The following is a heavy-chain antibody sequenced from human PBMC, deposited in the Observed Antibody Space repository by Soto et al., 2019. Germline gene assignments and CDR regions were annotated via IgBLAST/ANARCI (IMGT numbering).Heavy chain of an antibody. D-gene: IGHD5-12*01. CDR2: ISSSSSYI. J-gene: IGHJ6*01. CDR1: GFTFSSYS. CDR3: ARADAEMATILLQDYYYYGLDV. V-gene: IGHV3-21*01. Sequence: PGGSLRLSCAASGFTFSSYSMNWVRQAPGKGLEWVSSISSSSSYIYYADSVKGRFTISRDNAKNSLYLQMNSLRAEDTAVYYCARADAEMATILLQDYYYYGLDVWGQGTMVTVS.